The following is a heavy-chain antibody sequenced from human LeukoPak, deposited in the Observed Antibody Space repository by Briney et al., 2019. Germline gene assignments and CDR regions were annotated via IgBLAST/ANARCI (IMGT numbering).Heavy chain of an antibody. CDR1: GFTFSSYA. J-gene: IGHJ3*02. D-gene: IGHD3-10*01. Sequence: GGSLRLSCAASGFTFSSYAMSWVRQAPGKGLEWVSAISGSGGSTYYADSVKGRFTISRDNSKNTLYLQMNSLRAEDTAVYYCTRDRGHGFDFDIWGQGTTVTVSS. V-gene: IGHV3-23*01. CDR3: TRDRGHGFDFDI. CDR2: ISGSGGST.